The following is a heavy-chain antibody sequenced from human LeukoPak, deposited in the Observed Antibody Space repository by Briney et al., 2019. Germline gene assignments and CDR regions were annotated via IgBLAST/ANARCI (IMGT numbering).Heavy chain of an antibody. D-gene: IGHD3-10*01. Sequence: PSETLSLTCTVSGDSVSSGGYHWSWIRQPPGKGLEWIGQIVNSGSANYNPSLKSRVTISLDTSKNQFSLKVRSVTIADTAVYYCASYPAGSGRSGRWGQGTLVTVSS. J-gene: IGHJ4*02. CDR2: IVNSGSA. V-gene: IGHV4-61*08. CDR3: ASYPAGSGRSGR. CDR1: GDSVSSGGYH.